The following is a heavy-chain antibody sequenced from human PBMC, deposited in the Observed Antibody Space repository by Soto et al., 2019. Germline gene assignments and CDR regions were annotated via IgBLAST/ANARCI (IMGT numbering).Heavy chain of an antibody. CDR3: AREVHYYDSSGSYDAFDI. V-gene: IGHV3-72*01. D-gene: IGHD3-22*01. J-gene: IGHJ3*02. CDR2: TRNKANSYTT. Sequence: EVQLVESGGGLVQPGGSLRLSCAASGFTFSDHYMDWVRQAPGKGLEWVGRTRNKANSYTTEYAASVKGRFTISRDDSKNSLYLQMNSLKTEDTAVYYCAREVHYYDSSGSYDAFDIWGQGTMVTVSS. CDR1: GFTFSDHY.